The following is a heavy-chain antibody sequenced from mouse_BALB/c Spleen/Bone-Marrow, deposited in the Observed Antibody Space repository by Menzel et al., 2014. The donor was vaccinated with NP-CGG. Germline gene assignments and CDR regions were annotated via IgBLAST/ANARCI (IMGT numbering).Heavy chain of an antibody. Sequence: EVQLQQSGPELVKPGASVKISCKASGYSFTGYFMNWVKQSHGKSLEWIGRINPYNGDTFYNQKFKGKATLTVDKSSSTALMEILSLTSEDSAVYYCGRVYYDGSSYLDYWGQGTTLTVSS. CDR3: GRVYYDGSSYLDY. J-gene: IGHJ2*01. D-gene: IGHD1-1*01. CDR1: GYSFTGYF. V-gene: IGHV1-37*01. CDR2: INPYNGDT.